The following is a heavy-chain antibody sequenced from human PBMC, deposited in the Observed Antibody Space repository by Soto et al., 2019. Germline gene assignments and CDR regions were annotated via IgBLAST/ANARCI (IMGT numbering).Heavy chain of an antibody. Sequence: SETLSLTCAVSGDSITTNNLWSCVRQPPGKGLEWIGEIYHNGNTNYNPSLKSRVTMSVDTSKNQFSLKLTSVTAADTAIYYCARDAAVPGETDRFDYWGQGTLVTVYS. V-gene: IGHV4-4*02. D-gene: IGHD6-19*01. CDR2: IYHNGNT. CDR1: GDSITTNNL. J-gene: IGHJ4*02. CDR3: ARDAAVPGETDRFDY.